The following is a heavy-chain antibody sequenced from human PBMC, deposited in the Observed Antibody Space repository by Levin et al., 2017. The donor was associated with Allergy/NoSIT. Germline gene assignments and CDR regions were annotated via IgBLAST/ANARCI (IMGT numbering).Heavy chain of an antibody. CDR2: IYYSGST. D-gene: IGHD3-22*01. CDR1: GGSIRSSY. Sequence: SQTLSLPCSVSGGSIRSSYWSWIRPPPGKGLEWIGYIYYSGSTNYNPSLKSRVTISADTSKNQFSLKLTSVTAADTAVYYCARVSDGSGYWDFDYWGQGTLVTVSS. V-gene: IGHV4-59*01. CDR3: ARVSDGSGYWDFDY. J-gene: IGHJ4*02.